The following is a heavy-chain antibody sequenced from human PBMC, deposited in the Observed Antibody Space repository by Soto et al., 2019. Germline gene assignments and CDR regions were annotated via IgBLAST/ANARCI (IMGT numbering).Heavy chain of an antibody. V-gene: IGHV5-51*01. J-gene: IGHJ6*02. Sequence: PGESLKISCMGSGYKVSTWHNFTSYWIAWVRQMPGEGLEWMGIIYPGDSDTRYSPSFQGQVTISADKSINSVYLQWSSLKASDTAIYYCARSSDLVLFYGMDVWGQGTTVTVSS. CDR1: GYKVSTWHNFTSYW. CDR3: ARSSDLVLFYGMDV. D-gene: IGHD3-10*01. CDR2: IYPGDSDT.